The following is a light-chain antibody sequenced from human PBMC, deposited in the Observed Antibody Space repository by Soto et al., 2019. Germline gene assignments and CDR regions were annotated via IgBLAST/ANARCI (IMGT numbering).Light chain of an antibody. J-gene: IGLJ1*01. Sequence: QAVLTQPRSVSGSPGQSVTISCTGTSSDVGGYNYVSWYQQHPGKAPKVMIYDVSERPSGVPDRFSGSKSGNTASLTISGLQAEDEADYYCCSYAGSPRYVFGTGTKLNVL. CDR1: SSDVGGYNY. CDR2: DVS. V-gene: IGLV2-11*01. CDR3: CSYAGSPRYV.